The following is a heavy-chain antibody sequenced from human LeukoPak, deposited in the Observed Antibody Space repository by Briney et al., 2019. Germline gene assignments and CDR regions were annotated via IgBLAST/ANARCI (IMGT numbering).Heavy chain of an antibody. CDR2: IIPIFGTA. J-gene: IGHJ5*02. D-gene: IGHD3-10*01. CDR3: ARTVTRGSNWFDP. CDR1: GGTFSSYA. V-gene: IGHV1-69*13. Sequence: VKVSCKASGGTFSSYAISWVRQAPGQGLEWMGGIIPIFGTANYAQKFQGRVTITADESTSTAYMELSSLRSEDTAVYYCARTVTRGSNWFDPWGQGTLVTVSS.